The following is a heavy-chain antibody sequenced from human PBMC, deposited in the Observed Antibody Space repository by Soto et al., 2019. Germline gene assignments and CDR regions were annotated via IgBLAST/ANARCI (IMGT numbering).Heavy chain of an antibody. CDR3: ARAGGGGQQLFDFDY. CDR1: GGSISSYY. J-gene: IGHJ4*02. Sequence: SETLSLTCTVPGGSISSYYWSWIRQPPGKGLEWIGYIYYSGSTNYNPSLKSRVTISVDTSKNQFSLKLSSVTAADTAVYYCARAGGGGQQLFDFDYWGQGTLVTVSS. D-gene: IGHD6-13*01. V-gene: IGHV4-59*01. CDR2: IYYSGST.